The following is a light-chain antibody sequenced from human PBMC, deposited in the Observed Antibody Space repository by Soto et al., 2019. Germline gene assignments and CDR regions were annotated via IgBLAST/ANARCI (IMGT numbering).Light chain of an antibody. V-gene: IGKV1-5*03. CDR1: QNINSW. J-gene: IGKJ5*01. CDR3: QQYDISPIP. CDR2: KAS. Sequence: DIQMTQSPSTLSASVGDRVTITCRASQNINSWLAWYQQKPGKAPKLLIYKASSLESGVPSRFSGSGSGTELALTISSRQPDYLASYSSQQYDISPIPFGQGTRLEIK.